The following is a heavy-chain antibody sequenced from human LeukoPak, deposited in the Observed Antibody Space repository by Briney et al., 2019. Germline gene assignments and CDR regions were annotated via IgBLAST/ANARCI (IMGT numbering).Heavy chain of an antibody. CDR1: GFTFNNYA. CDR2: ISSSSSYI. CDR3: ARGLYGDRDYGMDV. J-gene: IGHJ6*02. Sequence: GGSLRLSCAASGFTFNNYAMNWVRQAPGKGLEWVSSISSSSSYIYYADSVKGRFTISRDNAKNSLYLQMNSLRAEDTAVYYCARGLYGDRDYGMDVWGQGTTVTVSS. D-gene: IGHD4-17*01. V-gene: IGHV3-21*01.